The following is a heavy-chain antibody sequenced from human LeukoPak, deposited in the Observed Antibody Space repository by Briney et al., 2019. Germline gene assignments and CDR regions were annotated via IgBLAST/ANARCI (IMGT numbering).Heavy chain of an antibody. D-gene: IGHD5-18*01. Sequence: GGSLRLSCAASGFTFSSYATSWVRQAPGKGLEWVSTISNSGDNTFYADSVKGRFTISRDNSKNTLYLQLNSLRAEDTAVYYCAKYSRHFDFWGQGTLVTVSS. CDR2: ISNSGDNT. CDR3: AKYSRHFDF. V-gene: IGHV3-23*01. J-gene: IGHJ4*02. CDR1: GFTFSSYA.